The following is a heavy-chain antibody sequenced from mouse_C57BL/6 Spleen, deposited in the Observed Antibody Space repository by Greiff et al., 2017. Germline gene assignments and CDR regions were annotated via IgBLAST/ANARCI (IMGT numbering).Heavy chain of an antibody. CDR1: GYTFTSYG. V-gene: IGHV1-81*01. Sequence: VHLVESGAELARPGASVKLSCKASGYTFTSYGISWVKQRTGQGLEWIGEIYPRSGNTYYNEKFKGKATLTADKSSSTAYMELRSLTSEDSAVYFCARSRDGPLYWYFDVWGTGTTVTVSS. CDR2: IYPRSGNT. CDR3: ARSRDGPLYWYFDV. D-gene: IGHD2-3*01. J-gene: IGHJ1*03.